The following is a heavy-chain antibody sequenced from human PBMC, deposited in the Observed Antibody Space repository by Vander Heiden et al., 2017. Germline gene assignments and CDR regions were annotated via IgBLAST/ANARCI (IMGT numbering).Heavy chain of an antibody. CDR2: ISYDGSNK. D-gene: IGHD5-18*01. J-gene: IGHJ6*02. Sequence: QVQLVESGGGVVQPGRSLRLSCAASGFTFSRYAMHWVRQAPGKGLEWVAVISYDGSNKYYADSVKGRFTISRDNSKNTLYLQMNSLRAEDTAVYYCARGAIQLWERGYYYYGMDVWGQGTTVTVSS. CDR1: GFTFSRYA. CDR3: ARGAIQLWERGYYYYGMDV. V-gene: IGHV3-30*04.